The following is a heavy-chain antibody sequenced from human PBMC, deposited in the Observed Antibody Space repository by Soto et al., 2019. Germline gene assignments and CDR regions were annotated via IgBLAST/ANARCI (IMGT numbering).Heavy chain of an antibody. CDR3: AREGRTMVRGVMSAFDI. CDR2: INPSGGST. Sequence: QVQLVQSGAEVKKPGASVKVSCKASGYTFTSYYMHWVRQAPGQGLEWIGIINPSGGSTSYAQKFQGRVTMTRDTSTSTVYMELSSLRSEDTAVHYCAREGRTMVRGVMSAFDIWGQGTMVTVSS. V-gene: IGHV1-46*01. D-gene: IGHD3-10*01. J-gene: IGHJ3*02. CDR1: GYTFTSYY.